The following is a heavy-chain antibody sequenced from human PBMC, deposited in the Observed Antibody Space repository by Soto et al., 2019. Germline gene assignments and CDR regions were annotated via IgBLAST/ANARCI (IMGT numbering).Heavy chain of an antibody. V-gene: IGHV3-33*01. CDR3: ARDRWASRRSSSWYPHFDY. CDR1: GFTFSSYG. D-gene: IGHD6-13*01. J-gene: IGHJ4*02. Sequence: GGSLRLSCAASGFTFSSYGMHWVRQAPGKGLEWVAVIWYDGSNKYYADSVKGRFTISRDNSKNTLYLQMNSLRAEDTAVYYCARDRWASRRSSSWYPHFDYWGQGTLVTVSS. CDR2: IWYDGSNK.